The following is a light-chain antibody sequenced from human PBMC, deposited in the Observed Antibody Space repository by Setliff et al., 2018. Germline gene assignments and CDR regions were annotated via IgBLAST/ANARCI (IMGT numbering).Light chain of an antibody. CDR1: SSDVGSYDF. CDR3: SAYTSSSTYV. Sequence: QSALTQPASVSGSPGQSITISCSGTSSDVGSYDFVSWYQQHPPKAPKLIIYDVTNRPSGVPNRFSGSKAGNTASLTISGLQAEDEADYYCSAYTSSSTYVFGSGTKVTVL. J-gene: IGLJ1*01. CDR2: DVT. V-gene: IGLV2-14*03.